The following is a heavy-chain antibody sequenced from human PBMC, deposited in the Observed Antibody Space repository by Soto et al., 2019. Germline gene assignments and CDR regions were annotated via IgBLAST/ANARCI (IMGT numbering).Heavy chain of an antibody. CDR1: GFTVGISY. J-gene: IGHJ5*02. V-gene: IGHV3-53*01. D-gene: IGHD3-10*01. CDR3: AKDGLRGPLGSGNNWFDP. Sequence: PGGSLRLSCAASGFTVGISYMTWVRQIPGKGLEWVSIIYSDGYTYYADSVKGRFTISRDNSKNTLYLQMNSLRAEDTAVYYCAKDGLRGPLGSGNNWFDPWGQGTLVTVSS. CDR2: IYSDGYT.